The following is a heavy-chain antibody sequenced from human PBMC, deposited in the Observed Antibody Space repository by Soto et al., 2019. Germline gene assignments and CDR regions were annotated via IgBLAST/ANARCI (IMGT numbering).Heavy chain of an antibody. CDR3: ARPGSFLYNWFDP. CDR1: GGSISSSSYY. Sequence: SETLSLTCTVSGGSISSSSYYWGWIRQPPGKGLEWIGSIYYSGSTYYNPSLKSRVTISVDTSKNQFSLKLSSVTAADTAVYYCARPGSFLYNWFDPWGQGTLVTVSS. V-gene: IGHV4-39*01. J-gene: IGHJ5*02. CDR2: IYYSGST.